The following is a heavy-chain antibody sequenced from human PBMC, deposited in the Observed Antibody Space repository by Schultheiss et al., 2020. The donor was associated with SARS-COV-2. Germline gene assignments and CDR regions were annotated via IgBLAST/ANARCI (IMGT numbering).Heavy chain of an antibody. CDR1: GYTFTGYY. CDR2: INPNSGGT. V-gene: IGHV1-2*02. J-gene: IGHJ5*02. Sequence: GESLKISCKASGYTFTGYYMHWVRQAPGQGLEWMGWINPNSGGTNYAQKLQGRVTMTTDTSTSTAYMELRSLRSDDTAVYYCARGYSGYDWVVPFDPWGQGTLVTVSS. D-gene: IGHD5-12*01. CDR3: ARGYSGYDWVVPFDP.